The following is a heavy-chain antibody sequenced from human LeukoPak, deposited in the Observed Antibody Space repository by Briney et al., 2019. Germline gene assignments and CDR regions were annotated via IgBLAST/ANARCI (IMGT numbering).Heavy chain of an antibody. D-gene: IGHD1-1*01. CDR3: GRAPDWTAYFDY. V-gene: IGHV3-30*02. CDR2: IRYYGSNK. CDR1: GFTLSSYG. J-gene: IGHJ4*02. Sequence: GGSLRLSCAAFGFTLSSYGMHAVPPTPDERREWGTFIRYYGSNKYYAYFVKGRFTFSRENSKKTLYLQMNSLRAEDTAVYYCGRAPDWTAYFDYWGQGTLVTVSS.